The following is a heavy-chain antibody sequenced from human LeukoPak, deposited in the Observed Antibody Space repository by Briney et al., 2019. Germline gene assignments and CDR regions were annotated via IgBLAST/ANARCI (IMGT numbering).Heavy chain of an antibody. D-gene: IGHD1-26*01. CDR1: GFTFSSYW. V-gene: IGHV3-74*01. J-gene: IGHJ1*01. Sequence: TGGSLRLSCAASGFTFSSYWMHWVRQAPGKGLVWVSRINSDGSSTSYADSVKGRFTISSDNAKNTLYLQMNSLRSEDTAVYYCARVPPSVGEATSEYFQDWGQGTLVTVSS. CDR3: ARVPPSVGEATSEYFQD. CDR2: INSDGSST.